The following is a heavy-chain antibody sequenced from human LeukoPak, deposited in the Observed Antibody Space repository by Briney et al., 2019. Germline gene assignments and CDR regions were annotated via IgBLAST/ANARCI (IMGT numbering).Heavy chain of an antibody. CDR1: GFTFSSYS. J-gene: IGHJ6*02. V-gene: IGHV3-48*04. CDR3: ARGRTLGGMDV. D-gene: IGHD1-14*01. Sequence: GGSLRLSCAASGFTFSSYSMNWVPQAPGKGLEWVSYISSSSSTIYYADSVKGRFTISRDNAKNSLYLQMNSLRAEDTAVYYCARGRTLGGMDVWGQGTTVTVSS. CDR2: ISSSSSTI.